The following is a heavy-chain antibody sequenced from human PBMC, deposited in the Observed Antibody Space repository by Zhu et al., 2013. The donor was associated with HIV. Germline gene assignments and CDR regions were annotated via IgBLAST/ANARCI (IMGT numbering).Heavy chain of an antibody. Sequence: QVQLVQSGAVVTKPGASVKVSCRTSGYTFIAYYIHWVRQAPGQGPEWLGWINPNSGDTHYAQDFQGRVTMTRDASVNMIYMEVTSLTSNDTAVYYCARDPRYGSASLVGWFDPWGQGNPGPPSPQ. D-gene: IGHD6-6*01. CDR1: GYTFIAYY. CDR3: ARDPRYGSASLVGWFDP. V-gene: IGHV1-2*02. CDR2: INPNSGDT. J-gene: IGHJ5*02.